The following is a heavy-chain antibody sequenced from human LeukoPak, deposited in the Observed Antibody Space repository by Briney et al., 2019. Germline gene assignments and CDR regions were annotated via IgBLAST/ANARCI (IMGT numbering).Heavy chain of an antibody. CDR1: GYTFTSYD. CDR2: MNPNSGNT. V-gene: IGHV1-8*01. Sequence: ASVKVSCKASGYTFTSYDINWVRQATGQGLEWMGWMNPNSGNTGYAQKLQGRVTMTRNTSISTAYMELSSLRSEDTAVYYCARTGTRFLEWLNYWGQGTLVTVSS. CDR3: ARTGTRFLEWLNY. J-gene: IGHJ4*02. D-gene: IGHD3-3*01.